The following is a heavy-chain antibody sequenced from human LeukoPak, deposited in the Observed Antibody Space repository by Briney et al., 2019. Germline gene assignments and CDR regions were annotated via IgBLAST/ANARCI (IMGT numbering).Heavy chain of an antibody. Sequence: GGSLRLSCAASGFTFSSYSMNWVRQAPGKGLEWVSSISSSSSYIYYADSVKGRFTISRDNAKNSLYLQMNSLRAEDTAVYYCAREAPGYYYMDVWGKGTTVTVSS. CDR3: AREAPGYYYMDV. CDR1: GFTFSSYS. J-gene: IGHJ6*03. CDR2: ISSSSSYI. V-gene: IGHV3-21*01.